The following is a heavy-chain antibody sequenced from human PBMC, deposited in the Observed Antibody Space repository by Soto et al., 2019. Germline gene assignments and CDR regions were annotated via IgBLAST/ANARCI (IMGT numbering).Heavy chain of an antibody. D-gene: IGHD2-21*01. CDR1: GFTFSRYG. CDR3: ARDLDFVVIVSSIVDHYSFSGMDV. CDR2: IWYNGSNK. J-gene: IGHJ6*02. V-gene: IGHV3-33*01. Sequence: QVHVVESGGGVVQPGRSLRISCEVSGFTFSRYGMHWVRQAPGKGLEWVAFIWYNGSNKRYGDSVKGRFSVSRDDLKNTVYLQMKSLRVEDTGVYYCARDLDFVVIVSSIVDHYSFSGMDVWGQGTTVTVSS.